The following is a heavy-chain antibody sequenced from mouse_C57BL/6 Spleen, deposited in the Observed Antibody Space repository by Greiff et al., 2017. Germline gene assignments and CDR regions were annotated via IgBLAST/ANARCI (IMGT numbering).Heavy chain of an antibody. CDR2: IDPSDSYT. D-gene: IGHD2-1*01. Sequence: QVHVKQPGAELVKPGASVKLSCKASGYTFTSYWMQWVKQRPGQGLEWIGEIDPSDSYTNYNQKFKGKATLTVDTSSSTAYMQLSSLTSEDSAVYYCASGGNYGDYWGQGTTLTVSS. V-gene: IGHV1-50*01. CDR1: GYTFTSYW. J-gene: IGHJ2*01. CDR3: ASGGNYGDY.